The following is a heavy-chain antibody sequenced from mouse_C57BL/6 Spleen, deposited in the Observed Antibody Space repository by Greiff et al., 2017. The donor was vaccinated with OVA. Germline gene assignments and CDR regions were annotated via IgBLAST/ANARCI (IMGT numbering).Heavy chain of an antibody. Sequence: DVKLVESGGDLVKPGGSLKLSCAASGFTFSSYGMSWVRQTPDKRLEWVATISSGGSYTYYPDSVKGRFTISRDNAKNTLYLQMSSLKSEDTAMYYCARQPSHLEGNAMDYWGQGTSVTVSS. J-gene: IGHJ4*01. CDR3: ARQPSHLEGNAMDY. CDR2: ISSGGSYT. CDR1: GFTFSSYG. D-gene: IGHD6-1*01. V-gene: IGHV5-6*02.